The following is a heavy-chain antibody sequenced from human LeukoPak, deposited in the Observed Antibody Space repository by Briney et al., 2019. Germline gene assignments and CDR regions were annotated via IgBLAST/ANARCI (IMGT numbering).Heavy chain of an antibody. J-gene: IGHJ4*02. CDR1: GITFRRYW. CDR3: TRDSPGYGAYDFD. D-gene: IGHD5-12*01. CDR2: INEDESKE. V-gene: IGHV3-7*04. Sequence: PGGSLRLSCAASGITFRRYWMSWVRQAPGKGLECVGNINEDESKEYYMDSVKGRFTNSRDKAKNSMYMQMNSLRAEDTAVYYCTRDSPGYGAYDFDWGQGTLVTVSS.